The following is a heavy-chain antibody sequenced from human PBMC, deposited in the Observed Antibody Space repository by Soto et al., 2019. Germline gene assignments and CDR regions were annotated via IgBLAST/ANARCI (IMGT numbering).Heavy chain of an antibody. CDR3: AHKGGRGAGMDV. D-gene: IGHD2-15*01. CDR1: GFSVSTSGVG. CDR2: IYWDTDK. J-gene: IGHJ6*02. Sequence: SGPTLVNPTQTLTLTCTFSGFSVSTSGVGVAWIHQSRGKALEWVALIYWDTDKRCSPFLQSRVTITKDTSKNQVVLTMTNMDPVDTATYYCAHKGGRGAGMDVWGQGTTVTVSS. V-gene: IGHV2-5*02.